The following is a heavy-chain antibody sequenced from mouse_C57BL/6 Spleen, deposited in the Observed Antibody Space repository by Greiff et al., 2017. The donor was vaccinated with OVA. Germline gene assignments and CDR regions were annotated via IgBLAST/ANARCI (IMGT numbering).Heavy chain of an antibody. CDR3: ARGGGSSLYYYAMDY. D-gene: IGHD1-1*01. CDR1: GFTFSDYY. Sequence: EVMLVESEGGLVQPGSSMKLSCTASGFTFSDYYMAWVRQVPEKGLEWVANINYDGSSTYYLDSLKSRFIISRDNAKNILYLQMSSLKSEDTATYYCARGGGSSLYYYAMDYWGQGTSVTVSS. V-gene: IGHV5-16*01. CDR2: INYDGSST. J-gene: IGHJ4*01.